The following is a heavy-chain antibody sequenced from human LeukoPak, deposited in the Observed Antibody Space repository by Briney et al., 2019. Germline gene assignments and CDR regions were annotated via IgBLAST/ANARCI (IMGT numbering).Heavy chain of an antibody. J-gene: IGHJ3*02. CDR2: IIPIFGTA. Sequence: ASVKVSCKASGGTFSSYAISWVRQAPGQGLEWMGGIIPIFGTANYAQKFQGRVTITADESTSTAYMELSSLRSEDTAVYYCARGRWGLGAFDIWGQGTMVTVSS. CDR1: GGTFSSYA. D-gene: IGHD7-27*01. CDR3: ARGRWGLGAFDI. V-gene: IGHV1-69*13.